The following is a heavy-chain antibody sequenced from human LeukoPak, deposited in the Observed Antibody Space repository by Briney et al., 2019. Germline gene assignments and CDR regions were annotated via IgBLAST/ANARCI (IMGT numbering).Heavy chain of an antibody. CDR2: ISSSSSYI. V-gene: IGHV3-21*01. D-gene: IGHD4-23*01. CDR3: ARVPLTTVEQDAIDL. CDR1: GFIFSSYS. J-gene: IGHJ2*01. Sequence: GGSLRLSCAASGFIFSSYSMNWVRQAPGKGLEWVSSISSSSSYIYYADSVKGRFTISRDNAKNSLYLQMNSLRAEDTAVYYCARVPLTTVEQDAIDLWGRGTLVTVSS.